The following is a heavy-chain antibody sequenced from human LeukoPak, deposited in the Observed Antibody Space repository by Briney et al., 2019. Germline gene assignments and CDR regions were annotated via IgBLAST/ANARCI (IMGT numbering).Heavy chain of an antibody. J-gene: IGHJ4*02. CDR3: AKPQMALTAINYFFDY. CDR2: VGGSGGAT. CDR1: GFTFSNYG. V-gene: IGHV3-23*01. Sequence: GGSLRLSCEASGFTFSNYGMSWVRQAPGKGLEWGSSVGGSGGATYYADSVKGRFTISRDNSKSTLYLQMNSLRAEDTALYYCAKPQMALTAINYFFDYWGQGILVTVSS. D-gene: IGHD2-21*02.